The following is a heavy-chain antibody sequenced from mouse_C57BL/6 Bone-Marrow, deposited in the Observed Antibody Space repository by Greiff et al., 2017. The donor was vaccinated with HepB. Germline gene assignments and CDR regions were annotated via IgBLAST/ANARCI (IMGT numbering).Heavy chain of an antibody. CDR1: GYTFTSYW. D-gene: IGHD1-1*01. J-gene: IGHJ2*01. CDR3: AILITTVVAEYYFDY. Sequence: QVQLQQPGTELVKPGASVKLSCKASGYTFTSYWMHWVKQRPGQGLEWIGEIDPSDSYTNYNQKFKGKSTLTVDKSSSTAYMQLSSLTSEDSAVYYCAILITTVVAEYYFDYWGQGTTLTVSS. CDR2: IDPSDSYT. V-gene: IGHV1-69*01.